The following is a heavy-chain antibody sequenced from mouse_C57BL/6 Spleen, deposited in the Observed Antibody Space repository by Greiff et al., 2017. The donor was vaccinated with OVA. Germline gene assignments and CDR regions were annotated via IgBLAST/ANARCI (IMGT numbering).Heavy chain of an antibody. Sequence: EVKLMESGGGLVKPGGSLKLSCAASGFTFSDYGMHWVRQAPEQGLEWVAYISSGSSTIYYADTVKGRFTISRDNAKNTLFLQMTSVRSEDTAMYYCARALGAYWGQGTLVTVSA. CDR2: ISSGSSTI. CDR1: GFTFSDYG. CDR3: ARALGAY. V-gene: IGHV5-17*01. J-gene: IGHJ3*01.